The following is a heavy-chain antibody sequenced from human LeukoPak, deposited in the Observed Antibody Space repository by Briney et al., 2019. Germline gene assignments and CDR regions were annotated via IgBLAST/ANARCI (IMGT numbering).Heavy chain of an antibody. V-gene: IGHV3-66*01. CDR2: TSSGGNT. CDR3: ARDPRSGTGI. Sequence: GGSLRLSCAASGFTVSSNYMNWVRQAPGKGLEWVSVTSSGGNTYYADSVQGRFTISRDNSKNTLYHQMNSLRAEDTAVYYCARDPRSGTGIGGQGALVSVS. D-gene: IGHD1-1*01. CDR1: GFTVSSNY. J-gene: IGHJ4*02.